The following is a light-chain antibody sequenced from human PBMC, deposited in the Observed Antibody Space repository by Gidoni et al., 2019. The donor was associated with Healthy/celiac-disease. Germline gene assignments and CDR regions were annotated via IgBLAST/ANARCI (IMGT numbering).Light chain of an antibody. Sequence: EIVLPPSTGPLSLSPGERATLSCRASQSVSSSYLAWSQQNPGQAPRLLIYGASSRATGIPDRFSGSGSGTDFTLTISRLEPEDFAVYYCQQYGSSPTFXQXTKLESK. CDR2: GAS. CDR3: QQYGSSPT. CDR1: QSVSSSY. J-gene: IGKJ2*01. V-gene: IGKV3-20*01.